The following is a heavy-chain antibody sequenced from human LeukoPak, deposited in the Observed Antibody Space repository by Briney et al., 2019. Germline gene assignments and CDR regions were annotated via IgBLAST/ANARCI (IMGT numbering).Heavy chain of an antibody. CDR3: AKDIHDDSSGYPYFDY. Sequence: GGSLRLSCAASGFTFSSYWIHWVRQAPGKGLVWVSRIDTDGSNTNYADSVKGRFTISRDNAKNSLYLQMNSLRAEDTALYYCAKDIHDDSSGYPYFDYWGQGTLVTVSS. CDR2: IDTDGSNT. J-gene: IGHJ4*02. V-gene: IGHV3-74*01. CDR1: GFTFSSYW. D-gene: IGHD3-22*01.